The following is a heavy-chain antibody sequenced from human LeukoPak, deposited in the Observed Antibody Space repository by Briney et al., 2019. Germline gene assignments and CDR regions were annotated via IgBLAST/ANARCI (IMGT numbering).Heavy chain of an antibody. V-gene: IGHV1-18*01. CDR2: ISAYNGNT. CDR3: ARGTGYYYDSSGYEY. J-gene: IGHJ4*02. CDR1: GYTITSYG. Sequence: ASVKVSCKASGYTITSYGISWVRQAPGQGLEWMGWISAYNGNTNYAQKLQGRVTMTTDTSTSTAYMELRSLRSDDTAVYYCARGTGYYYDSSGYEYWGQGTLVTVSS. D-gene: IGHD3-22*01.